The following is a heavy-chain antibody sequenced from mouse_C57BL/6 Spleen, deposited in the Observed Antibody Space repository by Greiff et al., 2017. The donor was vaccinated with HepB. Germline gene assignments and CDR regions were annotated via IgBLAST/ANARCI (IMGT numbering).Heavy chain of an antibody. V-gene: IGHV5-9*01. CDR3: ARQRFAY. Sequence: EVQRVESGGGLVKPGGSLKLSCAASGFTFSSYTMSWVRQTPEKRLEWVATISGGGGNTYYPDSVKGRFTISRDNAKNTLYLQMSSLRSEDTALYYCARQRFAYWGQGTLVTVSA. CDR2: ISGGGGNT. CDR1: GFTFSSYT. J-gene: IGHJ3*01.